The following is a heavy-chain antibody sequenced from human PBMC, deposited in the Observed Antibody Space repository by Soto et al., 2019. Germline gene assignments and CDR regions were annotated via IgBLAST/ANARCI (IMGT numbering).Heavy chain of an antibody. Sequence: PSETLSLTCTVSGGSISSYYWSWIRQPPGKGLEWIGYIYYSGSTNYNPSLKSRVTISVDTSKNQFSLKLSSVTAADTAVYYCARDRCSSDSSPPQYQSLLCDGWFDPWGQGTLVTVSS. D-gene: IGHD2-2*01. J-gene: IGHJ5*02. CDR1: GGSISSYY. CDR3: ARDRCSSDSSPPQYQSLLCDGWFDP. V-gene: IGHV4-59*01. CDR2: IYYSGST.